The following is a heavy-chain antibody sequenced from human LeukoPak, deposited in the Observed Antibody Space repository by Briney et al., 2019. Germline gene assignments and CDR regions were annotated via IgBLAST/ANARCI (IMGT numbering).Heavy chain of an antibody. CDR1: GASISSSSYY. CDR2: IYYSGST. Sequence: SETLSLTCTVSGASISSSSYYWGWIRQPPGKGLEWIGSIYYSGSTYYNPSLKSRFTISVDTSKNQFSLKLSSVTAADTAVYYCASHGGGGFDYWGQGTLVTVSS. J-gene: IGHJ4*02. CDR3: ASHGGGGFDY. V-gene: IGHV4-39*01. D-gene: IGHD2-15*01.